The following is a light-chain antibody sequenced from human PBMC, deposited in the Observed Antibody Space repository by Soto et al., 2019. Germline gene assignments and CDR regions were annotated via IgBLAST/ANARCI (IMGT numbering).Light chain of an antibody. CDR3: QTWGAGIQV. CDR1: SGHSNYA. J-gene: IGLJ2*01. V-gene: IGLV4-69*01. Sequence: QLVLTQSPSASASLGASVKLTCTLSSGHSNYAIAWHQQQPEKGPRYLMKLNSDGSHGKGDGIPDRFSGSSSGAERYLTISSLQSEDEADYYCQTWGAGIQVFDGGTKVTVL. CDR2: LNSDGSH.